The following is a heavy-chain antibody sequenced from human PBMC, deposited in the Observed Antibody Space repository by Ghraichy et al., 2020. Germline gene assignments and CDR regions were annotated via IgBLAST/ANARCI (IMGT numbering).Heavy chain of an antibody. J-gene: IGHJ5*02. V-gene: IGHV4-4*09. D-gene: IGHD2-2*01. CDR3: VRRVPQSCFDP. CDR2: IYTSGST. CDR1: GGSISSYY. Sequence: TLSLTCIVSGGSISSYYWSWIRQPPGKGLEWIGYIYTSGSTNYNPSLKSRVTISVDTSKNQFSLKLSSVTAADTAVYYCVRRVPQSCFDPWGQGTLVTVSS.